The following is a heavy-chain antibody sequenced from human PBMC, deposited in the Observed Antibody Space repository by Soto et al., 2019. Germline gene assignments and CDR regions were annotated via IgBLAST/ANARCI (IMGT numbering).Heavy chain of an antibody. CDR3: ARSSHGDYDPGNYGMDV. D-gene: IGHD4-17*01. CDR2: IYYSGST. J-gene: IGHJ6*02. CDR1: GGSISSGGYY. Sequence: SETLSLTCTVSGGSISSGGYYWSWIRQHPGKGLEWIGYIYYSGSTYYNPSLKSRVTISADTSKNKFSLKLSSVTAADTAVYYCARSSHGDYDPGNYGMDVWGQGTTVTVSS. V-gene: IGHV4-31*03.